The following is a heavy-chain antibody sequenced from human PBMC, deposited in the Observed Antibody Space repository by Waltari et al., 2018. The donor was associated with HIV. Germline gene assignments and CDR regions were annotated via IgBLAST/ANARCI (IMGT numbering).Heavy chain of an antibody. V-gene: IGHV4-31*03. Sequence: QVQLQESGPGLVKPSQTLSLMCTVSGGSISSGDHYWSWIRQHPGKGLGWIGYSYYSGTTDYKPSRNGGVIRSVDTSKNQFSRKRRSGTAADTAVYYCARVGYYYGSGTTFDIWGQGTMVTVSS. D-gene: IGHD3-10*01. J-gene: IGHJ3*02. CDR3: ARVGYYYGSGTTFDI. CDR1: GGSISSGDHY. CDR2: SYYSGTT.